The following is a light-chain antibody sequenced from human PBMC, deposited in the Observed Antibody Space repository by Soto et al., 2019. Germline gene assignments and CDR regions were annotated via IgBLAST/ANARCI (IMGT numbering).Light chain of an antibody. J-gene: IGKJ5*01. CDR3: HQYDNWLIT. CDR1: QTVFTN. V-gene: IGKV3-15*01. CDR2: GAS. Sequence: EIVMTQSPATLSVSPGERATLSCRASQTVFTNLAWYQQKPGQAPRLLIYGASTRATGIPARFSGSGSGTEFTLTISSLQSEDFAVYYCHQYDNWLITFGQGTRLEIK.